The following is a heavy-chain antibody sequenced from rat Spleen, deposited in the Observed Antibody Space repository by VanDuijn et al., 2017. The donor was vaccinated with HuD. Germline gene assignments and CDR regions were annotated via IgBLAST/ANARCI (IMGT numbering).Heavy chain of an antibody. CDR2: ISYEGSST. CDR1: GFTFSDYY. J-gene: IGHJ4*01. D-gene: IGHD1-6*01. CDR3: ARPKPVYYGSGVMDA. Sequence: EVQLVESGGDLVQPGRSLKLSCAASGFTFSDYYMAWVRQAPKKGLEWVASISYEGSSTYYGDSVKGRFTISRDNAKSTLYLQMNSLRSEDTATYYCARPKPVYYGSGVMDAWGQGASVTVSS. V-gene: IGHV5-22*01.